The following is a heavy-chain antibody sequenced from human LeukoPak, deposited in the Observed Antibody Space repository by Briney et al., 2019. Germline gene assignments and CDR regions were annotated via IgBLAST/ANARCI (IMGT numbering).Heavy chain of an antibody. CDR1: GFTFSSYS. CDR3: AKDRGYSGYDHIDH. V-gene: IGHV3-48*01. D-gene: IGHD5-12*01. J-gene: IGHJ4*02. CDR2: ISSGSSTI. Sequence: QPGGSLRLSCAASGFTFSSYSMNWVRQAPGKGLEWVSYISSGSSTIYYADSVKGRFTISRDNAKDSLCLQMNSLRAEDTAVYYCAKDRGYSGYDHIDHWGQGTLVTVSS.